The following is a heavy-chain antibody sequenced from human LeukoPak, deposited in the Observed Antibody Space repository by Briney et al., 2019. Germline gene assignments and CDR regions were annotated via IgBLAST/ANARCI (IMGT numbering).Heavy chain of an antibody. Sequence: ASVKVSFKASGGTFSSYAISWVRQAPGQGLEWMGRIFPIFATANYAQKFQGRVTITADESTSTAYMELSSLRSEDTAVYYCARESGSYEAYFDYWGQGTLVTVSS. CDR1: GGTFSSYA. D-gene: IGHD1-26*01. J-gene: IGHJ4*02. V-gene: IGHV1-69*13. CDR2: IFPIFATA. CDR3: ARESGSYEAYFDY.